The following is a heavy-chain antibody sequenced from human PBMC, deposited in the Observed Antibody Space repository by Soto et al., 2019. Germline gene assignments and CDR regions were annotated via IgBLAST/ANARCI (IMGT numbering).Heavy chain of an antibody. CDR3: TTDFPFGLGSGYDPSDAFDI. CDR2: IKSKTDGGTT. Sequence: GGSLRLSCAASGFTFSNAWMNWVRQAPGKGLEWVGRIKSKTDGGTTDYAAPVKGRFTISRDDSKNTLYLQMNSLKTEDTAVYYCTTDFPFGLGSGYDPSDAFDIWGQGTMVTVSS. V-gene: IGHV3-15*07. CDR1: GFTFSNAW. J-gene: IGHJ3*02. D-gene: IGHD5-12*01.